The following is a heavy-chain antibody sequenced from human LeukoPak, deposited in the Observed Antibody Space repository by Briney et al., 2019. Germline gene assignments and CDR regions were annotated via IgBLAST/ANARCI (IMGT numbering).Heavy chain of an antibody. CDR2: IFPILGTA. D-gene: IGHD6-13*01. CDR1: GGTFSSYA. J-gene: IGHJ5*02. V-gene: IGHV1-69*13. CDR3: ARGGVAAGGTGDWFDP. Sequence: SVKVSCKASGGTFSSYAISWVRQAPGQGLEWMGGIFPILGTANYAQKFQGRVTITADESTSTAYMELSSLRSEDTAVYYCARGGVAAGGTGDWFDPWGQGTLVTVSS.